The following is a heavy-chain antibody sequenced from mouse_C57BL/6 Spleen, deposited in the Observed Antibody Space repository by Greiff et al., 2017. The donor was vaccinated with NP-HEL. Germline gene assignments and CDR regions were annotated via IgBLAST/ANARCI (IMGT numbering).Heavy chain of an antibody. CDR1: GYTFTSYW. J-gene: IGHJ2*01. CDR3: ARSGATVVDY. CDR2: IHPNSGST. Sequence: VQLQQPGAELVKPGASVKLSCKASGYTFTSYWMHWVKQRPGQGLEWIGMIHPNSGSTNYNEKFKSKATLTIDKSSSTAYMQLSSLTSEDSAVYYCARSGATVVDYWGQGTTLTVSS. V-gene: IGHV1-64*01. D-gene: IGHD1-1*01.